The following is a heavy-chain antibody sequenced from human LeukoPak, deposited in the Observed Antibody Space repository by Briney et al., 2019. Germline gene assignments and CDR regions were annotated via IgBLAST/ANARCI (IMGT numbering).Heavy chain of an antibody. Sequence: PGGSLRLSCAASGFTFSSYSMNWVRQAPGKGLEWVSSISSSSSYIYYADSVKGRFTISRDNAKNSLYLHMNSLRAEDTAVYYCARDGDRIAAAENWFDPWGQGTLVTVSS. D-gene: IGHD6-13*01. J-gene: IGHJ5*02. CDR1: GFTFSSYS. CDR2: ISSSSSYI. V-gene: IGHV3-21*01. CDR3: ARDGDRIAAAENWFDP.